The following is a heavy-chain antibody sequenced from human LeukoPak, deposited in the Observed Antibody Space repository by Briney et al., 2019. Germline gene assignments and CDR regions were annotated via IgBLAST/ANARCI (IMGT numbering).Heavy chain of an antibody. V-gene: IGHV3-23*01. Sequence: PGGSLRLSCAASGFRFSNYAMNWDRQAPGKGLEWVSLIIGSSGDTFYADSVKGRFTISRDNSKNTLFLQMNSLRAEDTALYYCAKGAYDYIEMGYIDYWGQGTLVTVSS. CDR1: GFRFSNYA. J-gene: IGHJ4*02. D-gene: IGHD5-12*01. CDR3: AKGAYDYIEMGYIDY. CDR2: IIGSSGDT.